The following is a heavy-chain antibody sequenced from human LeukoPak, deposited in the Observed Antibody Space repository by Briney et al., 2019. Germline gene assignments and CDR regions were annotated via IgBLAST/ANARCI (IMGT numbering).Heavy chain of an antibody. CDR2: IYTSGST. CDR1: GGSISSGSYY. Sequence: PSETLSLTCTVSGGSISSGSYYWSWIRQPAGKGLEWIGRIYTSGSTNYNPSLKSRVTISVDTSKNQFSLKLSSVTAADTAVYYCARHSIQLWLFYWGQGTLVTVSS. J-gene: IGHJ4*02. V-gene: IGHV4-61*02. CDR3: ARHSIQLWLFY. D-gene: IGHD5-18*01.